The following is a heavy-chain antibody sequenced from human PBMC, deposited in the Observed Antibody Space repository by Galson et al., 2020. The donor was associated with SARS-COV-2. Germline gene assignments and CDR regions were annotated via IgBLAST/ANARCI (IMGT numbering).Heavy chain of an antibody. CDR1: GFTFVDYA. CDR3: SKHRASSGNDLDFDY. Sequence: GESLKISCAASGFTFVDYAMTWVRQAPGKGLEWVSTISDSGGHTYYSVSVKGRFTISRDNPKNTLYLQMKSLRAEDTALYYCSKHRASSGNDLDFDYWGQGTLVTVSS. V-gene: IGHV3-23*01. D-gene: IGHD5-12*01. J-gene: IGHJ4*02. CDR2: ISDSGGHT.